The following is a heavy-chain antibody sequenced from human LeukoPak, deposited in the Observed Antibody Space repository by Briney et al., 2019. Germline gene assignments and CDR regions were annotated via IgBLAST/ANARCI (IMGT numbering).Heavy chain of an antibody. J-gene: IGHJ5*02. Sequence: SETLSLTCTVSGGSISSYYWSWIRQPPGKGLEWIGYIYYSGSTNYNPSLKSRVTISVDTSKNKFSLKLSSVTAADTAVYYCARLYCSSTSCHYNWFDPWGQGTLVTVSS. CDR1: GGSISSYY. D-gene: IGHD2-2*01. V-gene: IGHV4-59*01. CDR2: IYYSGST. CDR3: ARLYCSSTSCHYNWFDP.